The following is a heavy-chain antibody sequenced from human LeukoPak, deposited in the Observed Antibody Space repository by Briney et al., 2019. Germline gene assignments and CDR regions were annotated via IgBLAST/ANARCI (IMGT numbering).Heavy chain of an antibody. J-gene: IGHJ4*02. Sequence: ASVKVSCQASGYTFTGYYMHWVRQAPGQGLEWMGWINHNTGGTNYAQKLQGRVTMTRDTSISTAYMELSRLRSDDTSVYDCARAIIMVRGVDYWGQGTLVTVSS. CDR3: ARAIIMVRGVDY. CDR1: GYTFTGYY. V-gene: IGHV1-2*02. CDR2: INHNTGGT. D-gene: IGHD3-10*01.